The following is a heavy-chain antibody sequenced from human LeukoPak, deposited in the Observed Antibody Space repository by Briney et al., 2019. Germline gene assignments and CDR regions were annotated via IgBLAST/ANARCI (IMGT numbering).Heavy chain of an antibody. CDR1: GYAFTSYD. Sequence: EASVKVSCKASGYAFTSYDINWVRQATGQGLEWMGWMNPNSGNTGYAQKFQGRVTMTRNTSISTAYMELSSLRSEDTAVYYCARGHYDYVWGSVYWGQGTLVTVSS. CDR2: MNPNSGNT. D-gene: IGHD3-16*01. CDR3: ARGHYDYVWGSVY. J-gene: IGHJ4*02. V-gene: IGHV1-8*01.